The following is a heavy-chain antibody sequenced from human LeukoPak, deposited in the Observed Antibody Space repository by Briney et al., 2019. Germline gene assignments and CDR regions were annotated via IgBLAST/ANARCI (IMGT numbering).Heavy chain of an antibody. CDR1: GFTFSGYY. Sequence: GGSLRLSCAASGFTFSGYYMSWIRQAPGKGLEWVSSISSSSSYIYYADSVKGRFTISRDNAKNSLYLQMNSLRAEDTAVYYCASWDYYDSSGYTSFDYWGQGTLVTVSS. CDR3: ASWDYYDSSGYTSFDY. D-gene: IGHD3-22*01. J-gene: IGHJ4*02. CDR2: ISSSSSYI. V-gene: IGHV3-21*01.